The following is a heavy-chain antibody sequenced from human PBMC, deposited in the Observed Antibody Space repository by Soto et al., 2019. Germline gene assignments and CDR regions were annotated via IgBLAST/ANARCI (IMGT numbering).Heavy chain of an antibody. CDR3: AKVYRQGYDILTGSFDY. CDR2: ISGSGGST. J-gene: IGHJ4*02. CDR1: GCTFSSYA. Sequence: GGSLRLSCAASGCTFSSYAMSWVRQAPGKGLEWVSAISGSGGSTYYADSVKGRFTISRDNSKNTLYLQMNSLRAEDTAVYYCAKVYRQGYDILTGSFDYWGQGTLVTVSS. V-gene: IGHV3-23*01. D-gene: IGHD3-9*01.